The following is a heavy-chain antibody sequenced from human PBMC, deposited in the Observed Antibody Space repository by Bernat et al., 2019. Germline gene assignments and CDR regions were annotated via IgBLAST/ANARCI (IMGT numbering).Heavy chain of an antibody. CDR3: ARHSHYYYQMDV. Sequence: QLQLQESGPGLVKPSETLSLTCTVSGGSISGSSYNWGWIRQPPGKGLEFIGSIYYSRATYYNHSLKSRVTISVDTSKNQFSLRLSSVTAADTAVYYCARHSHYYYQMDVWGKGTTVTVSS. CDR1: GGSISGSSYN. V-gene: IGHV4-39*01. CDR2: IYYSRAT. J-gene: IGHJ6*03.